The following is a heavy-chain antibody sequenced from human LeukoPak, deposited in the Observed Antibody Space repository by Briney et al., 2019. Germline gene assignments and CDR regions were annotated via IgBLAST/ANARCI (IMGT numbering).Heavy chain of an antibody. CDR1: GFTFSSYA. Sequence: GGSLRLSCAASGFTFSSYAMSWVRQAPGKGLEWVSAISGSGGSTYYADSVKGRFTISRDNSKNTLYLQMNSLRAEDTAVYYCARDGEAVAGTWWYFDLWDRGTLVTVSS. J-gene: IGHJ2*01. V-gene: IGHV3-23*01. D-gene: IGHD6-19*01. CDR3: ARDGEAVAGTWWYFDL. CDR2: ISGSGGST.